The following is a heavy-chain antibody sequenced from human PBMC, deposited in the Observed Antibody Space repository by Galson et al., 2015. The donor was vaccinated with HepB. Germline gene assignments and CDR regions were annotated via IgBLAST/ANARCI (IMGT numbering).Heavy chain of an antibody. CDR1: GFSLTTSGAG. V-gene: IGHV2-5*02. CDR3: AHSPYSSGWSDRFDY. J-gene: IGHJ4*02. CDR2: IYWDDDDK. Sequence: PALVKPTQTLTLTCSFSGFSLTTSGAGVGWIRQPPGKALEWLALIYWDDDDKRYSPSLKSRLTITKDTSKNQVVLTMSNMEPVDTATYYCAHSPYSSGWSDRFDYWGQGTLVTVSS. D-gene: IGHD6-13*01.